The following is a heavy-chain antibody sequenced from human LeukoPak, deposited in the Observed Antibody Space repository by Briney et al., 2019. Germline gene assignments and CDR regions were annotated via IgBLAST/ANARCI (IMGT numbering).Heavy chain of an antibody. D-gene: IGHD5-12*01. CDR1: GFTFSNYG. CDR3: AREPIGYDC. CDR2: ISFDGSKK. V-gene: IGHV3-30*03. J-gene: IGHJ4*02. Sequence: GGSLRLSCAVSGFTFSNYGMHWVRQAPGKGLEWVAVISFDGSKKYYADSVKGRFTISRDISKNTLYLQMNSLRAEDTAVYYCAREPIGYDCWGQGSLVTVTS.